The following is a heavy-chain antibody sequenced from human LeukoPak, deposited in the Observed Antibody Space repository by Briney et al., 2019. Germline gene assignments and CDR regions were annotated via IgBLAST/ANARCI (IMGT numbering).Heavy chain of an antibody. V-gene: IGHV3-33*01. CDR1: GFTFSSYG. D-gene: IGHD6-13*01. CDR2: IWYDGSNK. Sequence: GGSLRLSCAASGFTFSSYGMHWVRQAPGKGLEWVAVIWYDGSNKYYADSVKGRFTISRDNSKNTLYLQMNSLRAEDTAVYYCARDPAAAGSSGAFDIWGQGTMVTVSS. CDR3: ARDPAAAGSSGAFDI. J-gene: IGHJ3*02.